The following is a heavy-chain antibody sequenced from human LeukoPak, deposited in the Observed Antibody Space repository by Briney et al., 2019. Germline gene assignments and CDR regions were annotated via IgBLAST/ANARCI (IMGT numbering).Heavy chain of an antibody. D-gene: IGHD1-20*01. CDR3: ARESITGHRDFDY. CDR1: GFTFGSYS. Sequence: PGGSLRLSCAASGFTFGSYSMNWVRQALGKGLEWISYISSGSRTIYYADSVEGRFTVSRDNAKNSLYLQMRSLRAEDTAVYYCARESITGHRDFDYWGQGTLVTVSS. J-gene: IGHJ4*02. CDR2: ISSGSRTI. V-gene: IGHV3-48*01.